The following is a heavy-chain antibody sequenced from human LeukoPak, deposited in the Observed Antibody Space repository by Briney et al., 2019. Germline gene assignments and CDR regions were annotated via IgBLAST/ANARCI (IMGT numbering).Heavy chain of an antibody. D-gene: IGHD3-22*01. Sequence: ASVKVSCKASGYTFTSYYMHWVRQAPGQALEWMGIINPSGGSTSYAQKFQGRVTMTRDMSTSTVYMELSSLRSEDTAVYYCARDLGYYDSSGLISGDYFDYWGQGTLVTVSS. CDR1: GYTFTSYY. CDR3: ARDLGYYDSSGLISGDYFDY. V-gene: IGHV1-46*01. CDR2: INPSGGST. J-gene: IGHJ4*02.